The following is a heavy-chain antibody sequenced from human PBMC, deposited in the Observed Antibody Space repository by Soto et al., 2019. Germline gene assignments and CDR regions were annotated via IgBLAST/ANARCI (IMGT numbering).Heavy chain of an antibody. V-gene: IGHV4-31*03. Sequence: PSETLSLTCTVSGGSISSGGYYWSWIRQHPGKGLEWIGYIYYSGSTYYNPSLKSRVTISVDTSKNQFSLKLSSVTAADTAVYYCAREIVSSGYSGYDKRNWFDSWGQGTLVTVSS. CDR1: GGSISSGGYY. J-gene: IGHJ5*01. D-gene: IGHD5-12*01. CDR3: AREIVSSGYSGYDKRNWFDS. CDR2: IYYSGST.